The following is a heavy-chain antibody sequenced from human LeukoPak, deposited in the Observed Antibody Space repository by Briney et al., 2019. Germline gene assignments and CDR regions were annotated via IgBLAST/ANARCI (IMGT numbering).Heavy chain of an antibody. V-gene: IGHV3-33*01. CDR1: GFTFSSYG. J-gene: IGHJ4*02. D-gene: IGHD6-19*01. CDR3: ARGSVADPFDY. CDR2: IWYDGSNK. Sequence: PGGSLRLSCAASGFTFSSYGMHWVRQAPGKGLEWVAVIWYDGSNKYYADSVKGRFTISRDNSKNTLYLQMNSLRAEDTAVYYCARGSVADPFDYWGQGTLVTVPS.